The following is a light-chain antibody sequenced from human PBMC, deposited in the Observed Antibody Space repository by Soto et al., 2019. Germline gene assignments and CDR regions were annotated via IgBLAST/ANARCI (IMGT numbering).Light chain of an antibody. J-gene: IGKJ3*01. V-gene: IGKV1-13*02. CDR2: DAS. Sequence: AIQLTQSPSSLSASVGDRVTITCRASQGISSALAWYQQKPGKAPKLLIYDASSLESGVPSRFSGSGSGTDFPLTISSLQPEDFATYYRLHFNSYPFTFGPGTKVDI. CDR3: LHFNSYPFT. CDR1: QGISSA.